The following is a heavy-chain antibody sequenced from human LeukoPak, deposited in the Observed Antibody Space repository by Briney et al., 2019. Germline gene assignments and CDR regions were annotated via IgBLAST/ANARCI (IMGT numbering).Heavy chain of an antibody. V-gene: IGHV5-51*01. CDR2: IYPGDSDT. J-gene: IGHJ4*02. CDR1: GYSFTSCW. CDR3: ARHEDIVVVPAAIEFDY. D-gene: IGHD2-2*01. Sequence: GESLKISCKGSGYSFTSCWIGWVRQMPGKGLEWMGIIYPGDSDTRYSPSFQGQVTISADKSISTAYLQWSSLKASDTAMYYCARHEDIVVVPAAIEFDYWGQGTLVTVSS.